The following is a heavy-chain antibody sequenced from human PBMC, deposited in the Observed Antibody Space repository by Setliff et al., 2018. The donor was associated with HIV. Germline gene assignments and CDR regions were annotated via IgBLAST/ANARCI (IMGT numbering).Heavy chain of an antibody. CDR2: ISGSGGST. D-gene: IGHD2-8*02. J-gene: IGHJ3*01. CDR3: AKDRDIILAAFDV. V-gene: IGHV3-23*01. Sequence: GGSLRLSCAASGFTFSNYAMNWVRQAPGKGLEWVSAISGSGGSTYYADSVKGRFTISRDNSKKTLYLQMNSLRAEDTAVYYCAKDRDIILAAFDVWGRGTMVTVS. CDR1: GFTFSNYA.